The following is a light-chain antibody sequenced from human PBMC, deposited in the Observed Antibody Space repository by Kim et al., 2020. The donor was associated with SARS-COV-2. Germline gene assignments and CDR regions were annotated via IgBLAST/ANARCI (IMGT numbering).Light chain of an antibody. J-gene: IGLJ3*02. CDR3: HVCAGGCNHGV. V-gene: IGLV3-21*04. CDR1: VSGSNN. Sequence: PGIIANIARGRDVSGSNNVAWYHQKPGQAPALVIYYDIDRPSGIPDRFSASNSWNTATLPIGLVEADDEAEYFCHVCAGGCNHGVFGGGTKLTVL. CDR2: YDI.